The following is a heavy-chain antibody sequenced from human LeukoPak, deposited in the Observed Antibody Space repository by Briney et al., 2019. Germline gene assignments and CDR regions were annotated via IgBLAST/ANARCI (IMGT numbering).Heavy chain of an antibody. V-gene: IGHV4-34*01. D-gene: IGHD6-19*01. CDR2: INHSGTT. CDR1: GGSFSGYY. J-gene: IGHJ6*02. CDR3: ARSQWLVGVYYYYYYGMDV. Sequence: SETPSLTCAVYGGSFSGYYWSWIRQPPGKGLEWIGEINHSGTTNYNPSLKSRVTISVDTSKNQFSLKLSSVTAADTAVYYCARSQWLVGVYYYYYYGMDVWGQGTTVTVSS.